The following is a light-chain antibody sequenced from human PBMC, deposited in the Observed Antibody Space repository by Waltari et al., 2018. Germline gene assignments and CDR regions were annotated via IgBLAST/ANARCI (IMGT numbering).Light chain of an antibody. Sequence: EIVLTQSPATLSLSPGERATLSCRASQSVSSYLAWYQQKPGQAPRLLFYDASNRATGIPARFSGSGSVTDFTLTISSLEPEDFAVYYCQQRSNWPPYTFGQGTKLEIK. J-gene: IGKJ2*01. CDR3: QQRSNWPPYT. CDR2: DAS. V-gene: IGKV3-11*01. CDR1: QSVSSY.